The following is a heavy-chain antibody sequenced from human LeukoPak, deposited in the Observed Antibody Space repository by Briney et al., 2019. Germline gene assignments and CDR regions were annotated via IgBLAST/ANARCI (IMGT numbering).Heavy chain of an antibody. CDR1: RFTFSTYW. D-gene: IGHD3-10*01. V-gene: IGHV3-7*01. Sequence: GGSLRLSCAASRFTFSTYWMSWVRQAPGKGLEWVANINEDGSEKYYVDSVKGRFTISRDNAENSLYLQMNSLRVEDTAVYYCAREALLWFGELPPLYNWFDPWGQGTLVTVSS. CDR2: INEDGSEK. CDR3: AREALLWFGELPPLYNWFDP. J-gene: IGHJ5*02.